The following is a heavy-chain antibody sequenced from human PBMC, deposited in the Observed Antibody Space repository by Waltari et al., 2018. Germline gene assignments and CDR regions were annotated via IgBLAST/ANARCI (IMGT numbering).Heavy chain of an antibody. V-gene: IGHV4-4*07. Sequence: QVQLQESGPGLVKPSETLSLTCPVSGGAISSYYCSWIRQPAGRGLEWVGRIYTSGSTNYNPSLKSRVTMSVDTSKNQFSLKLSSVTAADTAVYYCARAGAHSRGWFSDDAFDIWGQGTMVTVSS. CDR1: GGAISSYY. D-gene: IGHD6-19*01. CDR3: ARAGAHSRGWFSDDAFDI. CDR2: IYTSGST. J-gene: IGHJ3*02.